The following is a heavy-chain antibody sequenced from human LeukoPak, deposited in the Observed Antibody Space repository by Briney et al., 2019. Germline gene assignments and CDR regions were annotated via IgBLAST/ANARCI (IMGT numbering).Heavy chain of an antibody. J-gene: IGHJ4*02. CDR2: IYHSGNT. CDR3: ARDRSSGLFDY. D-gene: IGHD6-19*01. Sequence: SETLSLTCAVSGGSISSSNWWSWVRQPPGKGLEWIGSIYHSGNTYYNPSLKSRVTISVDTSKNQFSLKLSSVTAADTAVYYCARDRSSGLFDYWGQGTLVTVSS. V-gene: IGHV4-4*02. CDR1: GGSISSSNW.